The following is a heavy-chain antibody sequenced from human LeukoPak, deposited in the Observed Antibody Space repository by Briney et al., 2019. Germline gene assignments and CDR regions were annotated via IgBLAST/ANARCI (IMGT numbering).Heavy chain of an antibody. J-gene: IGHJ4*02. CDR1: GGTFSSYA. Sequence: ASVKVSCKASGGTFSSYAISWVRQAPGQGLEWMGGIIPIFGTANYAQKFQGRVTITTDESTSTAYMELSSLRSEDTAVYYCARERTRYKWNHPPYYFDYWGQGTLVTVSS. D-gene: IGHD1-20*01. CDR3: ARERTRYKWNHPPYYFDY. V-gene: IGHV1-69*05. CDR2: IIPIFGTA.